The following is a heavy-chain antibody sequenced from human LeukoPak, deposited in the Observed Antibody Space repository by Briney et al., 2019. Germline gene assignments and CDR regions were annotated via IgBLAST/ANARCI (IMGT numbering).Heavy chain of an antibody. Sequence: GGSLRLSCAASGFTFSSYGMSWVRQAPGKGLEWASAISGSGGSTYYADSVRGRFTISRDNSKNTLYLQMNSLRAEDTAVYYCAKGRPGGITIFIISYYFDYWGQGTLVTVSS. CDR3: AKGRPGGITIFIISYYFDY. CDR2: ISGSGGST. CDR1: GFTFSSYG. V-gene: IGHV3-23*01. D-gene: IGHD3-9*01. J-gene: IGHJ4*02.